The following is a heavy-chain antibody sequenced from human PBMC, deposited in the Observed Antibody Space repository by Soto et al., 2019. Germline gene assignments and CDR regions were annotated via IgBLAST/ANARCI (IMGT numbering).Heavy chain of an antibody. CDR3: AREIVATIGVNWFDP. CDR1: GGSISSGGYY. D-gene: IGHD5-12*01. V-gene: IGHV4-31*03. Sequence: LSLTCTVSGGSISSGGYYWSWIRQHPGKGLEWIGYIYYSGSTYYNPPLKSRVTISVDTSKNQFSLKLSSVTAADTAVYYCAREIVATIGVNWFDPWGQGTLVTVSS. CDR2: IYYSGST. J-gene: IGHJ5*02.